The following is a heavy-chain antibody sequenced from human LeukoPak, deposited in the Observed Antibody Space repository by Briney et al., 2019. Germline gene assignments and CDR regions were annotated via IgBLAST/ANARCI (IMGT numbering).Heavy chain of an antibody. D-gene: IGHD3-22*01. V-gene: IGHV3-23*01. CDR3: AKSFPSMIVVVTIDY. J-gene: IGHJ4*02. CDR2: ISGSGGST. Sequence: GGSLRLSCAASGFTFSSYAMSWVRQAPGKGLEWVSAISGSGGSTYYVDSVKGRFTISRDNSKNTLHLQMNSLRAEDTAVYYCAKSFPSMIVVVTIDYWGQGTLVTVSS. CDR1: GFTFSSYA.